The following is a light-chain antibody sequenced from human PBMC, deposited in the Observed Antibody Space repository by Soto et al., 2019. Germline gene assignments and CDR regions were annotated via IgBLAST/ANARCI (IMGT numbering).Light chain of an antibody. Sequence: QSVLTQPASVSGSPGQSITISCTGTSSDVGGYNYVSWYQQHPGKAPKLMIYDVSNWPSGVSNRFSGSKSGNTASLTISGLQAEDEADYYCSSYTSSSTPNWVFGGGTQLTVL. CDR2: DVS. V-gene: IGLV2-14*01. J-gene: IGLJ3*02. CDR3: SSYTSSSTPNWV. CDR1: SSDVGGYNY.